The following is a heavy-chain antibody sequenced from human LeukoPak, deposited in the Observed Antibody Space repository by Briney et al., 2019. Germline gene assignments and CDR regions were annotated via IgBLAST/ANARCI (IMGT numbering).Heavy chain of an antibody. V-gene: IGHV4-34*01. CDR2: INHSGST. D-gene: IGHD5-18*01. CDR3: ARGLVGYSYGA. J-gene: IGHJ4*02. Sequence: PSETLSLTCAVYGGSFSGYYWSWIRQPPGKGLEWIGEINHSGSTNYNPSLKSRVTMSVDTSKNQFSLKLTSVTAADTAVYYCARGLVGYSYGAWGQGTLVTVSS. CDR1: GGSFSGYY.